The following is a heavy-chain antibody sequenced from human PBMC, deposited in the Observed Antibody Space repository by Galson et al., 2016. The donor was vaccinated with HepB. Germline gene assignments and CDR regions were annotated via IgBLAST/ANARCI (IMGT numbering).Heavy chain of an antibody. CDR1: GGSISSTSYY. J-gene: IGHJ4*02. V-gene: IGHV4-39*02. Sequence: SETLSLTCTVSGGSISSTSYYWGWIRQPPGKGLEWIGSISYSGSTYYNPSLKSRVTISANTSKKQFSLKLSSVTAADTAVYYCARDEDRRYVSGSYLYWGQGTLVTVSS. CDR3: ARDEDRRYVSGSYLY. CDR2: ISYSGST. D-gene: IGHD3-10*01.